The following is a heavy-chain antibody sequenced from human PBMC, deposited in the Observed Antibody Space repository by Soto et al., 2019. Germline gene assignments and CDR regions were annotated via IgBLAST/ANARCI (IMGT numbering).Heavy chain of an antibody. D-gene: IGHD2-8*01. Sequence: KTSETLSLTCAVSGGSISSGGYSWSWIRQPPGKGLEWIGYIYHSGSTYYNPSLKSRVTISVDRSKNQFSLKLSSVTAADTAVYYCASEGYCTNGVCSGGGYGMDVWGQGTTVTVSS. V-gene: IGHV4-30-2*01. CDR1: GGSISSGGYS. CDR3: ASEGYCTNGVCSGGGYGMDV. J-gene: IGHJ6*02. CDR2: IYHSGST.